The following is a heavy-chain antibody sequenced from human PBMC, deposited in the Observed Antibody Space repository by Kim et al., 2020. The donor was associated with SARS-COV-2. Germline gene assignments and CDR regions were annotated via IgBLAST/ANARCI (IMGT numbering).Heavy chain of an antibody. D-gene: IGHD5-18*01. V-gene: IGHV4-34*01. CDR3: AWGQDRAKAAY. CDR1: GASFRNYY. Sequence: SETLSLTFSVYGASFRNYYSSWFRQPPGKGLEWIGEIHPSGSTSYNPSLQSRVTISIDSSKDDLSLKRTSVTAADTAVYFCAWGQDRAKAAYWGQGALVT. J-gene: IGHJ4*02. CDR2: IHPSGST.